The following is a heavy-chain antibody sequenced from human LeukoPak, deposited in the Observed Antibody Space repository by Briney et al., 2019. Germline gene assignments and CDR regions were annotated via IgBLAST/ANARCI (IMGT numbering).Heavy chain of an antibody. D-gene: IGHD3-22*01. CDR3: ARVTGVRNLYYDSRRGWFDP. Sequence: ASVKVSCKASGYTFTGYYMHWVRQAPGQGLELMGWINPNSGGTNYAQKFQGRVTMTRDTSISTAYMELSRLRSGDTAVYYCARVTGVRNLYYDSRRGWFDPWGQGTLVTVSS. CDR2: INPNSGGT. V-gene: IGHV1-2*02. J-gene: IGHJ5*02. CDR1: GYTFTGYY.